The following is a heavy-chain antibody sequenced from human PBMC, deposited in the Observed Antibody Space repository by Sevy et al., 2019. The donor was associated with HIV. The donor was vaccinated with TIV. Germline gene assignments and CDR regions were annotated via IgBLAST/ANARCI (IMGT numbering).Heavy chain of an antibody. CDR1: GYTFTGYY. J-gene: IGHJ4*02. Sequence: ASVKVSCKASGYTFTGYYMHWVRQAPGQGLEWMGRINPNSGGTNYAQKFQGRVTMTRDTSISTAYMELRRLRSDDTAVYYCARAVGLTTVLTVFDYWGQGTLVTVSS. D-gene: IGHD4-17*01. CDR2: INPNSGGT. V-gene: IGHV1-2*06. CDR3: ARAVGLTTVLTVFDY.